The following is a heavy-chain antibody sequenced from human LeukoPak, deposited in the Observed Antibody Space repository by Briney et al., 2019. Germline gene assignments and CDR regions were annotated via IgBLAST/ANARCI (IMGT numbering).Heavy chain of an antibody. CDR1: GFTFSDFA. CDR2: ISGGATTT. D-gene: IGHD3-22*01. CDR3: AKVVKTMIVVVSRYYFDY. V-gene: IGHV3-23*01. J-gene: IGHJ4*02. Sequence: GGSLRLSCAASGFTFSDFAMSWVRQAPGKGLEWVAGISGGATTTYYAASVKGRFTISRDNSKNTLYLQMNSLRAEDTAVYYCAKVVKTMIVVVSRYYFDYWGQGTLVTVSS.